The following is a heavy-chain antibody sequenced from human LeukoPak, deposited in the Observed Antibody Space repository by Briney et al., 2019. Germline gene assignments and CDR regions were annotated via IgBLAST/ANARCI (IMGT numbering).Heavy chain of an antibody. D-gene: IGHD3-9*01. J-gene: IGHJ4*02. CDR3: ARILSMNSY. CDR2: ISSSGSTI. V-gene: IGHV3-48*03. Sequence: GGSRSLSGAASGFTLSSYELNGFGQAPGKGLEWVSYISSSGSTIYYADSVKGRFTISRDNAKNSLYLQMNSLRAEDTAVYYCARILSMNSYWGQGTLVAVSS. CDR1: GFTLSSYE.